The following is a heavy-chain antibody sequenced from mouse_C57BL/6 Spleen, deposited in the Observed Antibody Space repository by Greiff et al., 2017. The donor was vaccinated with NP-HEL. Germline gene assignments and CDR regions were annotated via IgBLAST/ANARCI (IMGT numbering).Heavy chain of an antibody. D-gene: IGHD4-1*01. CDR2: INPSSGYT. CDR1: GYTFTSYW. V-gene: IGHV1-7*01. Sequence: QVQLQQSGAELAKPGASVKLSCKASGYTFTSYWMPWVKQRPGQGLEWIGYINPSSGYTKYNQKFKDKATLTADTSSSTAYMQLSSLTYEDSAVYYCARRTLTGTDYWGQGTTLTVSS. J-gene: IGHJ2*01. CDR3: ARRTLTGTDY.